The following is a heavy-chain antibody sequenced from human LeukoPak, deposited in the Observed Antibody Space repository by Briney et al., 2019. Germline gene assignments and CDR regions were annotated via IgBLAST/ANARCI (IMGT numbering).Heavy chain of an antibody. V-gene: IGHV3-48*03. CDR2: ISGSGSTI. CDR1: GFTFDDYG. CDR3: ARDRQIHYYDSSGYPSYYYYYMDV. J-gene: IGHJ6*03. D-gene: IGHD3-22*01. Sequence: GGSLRLSCVASGFTFDDYGMSWVRQAPGKGLEWVSYISGSGSTIYYADSVKGRFTISRDNAKNSLYLQMNSLRAEDTAVYYCARDRQIHYYDSSGYPSYYYYYMDVWGKGTTVTVSS.